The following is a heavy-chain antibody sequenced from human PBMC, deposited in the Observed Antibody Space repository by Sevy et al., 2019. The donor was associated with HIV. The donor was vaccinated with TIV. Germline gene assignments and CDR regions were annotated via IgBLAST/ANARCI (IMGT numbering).Heavy chain of an antibody. J-gene: IGHJ4*02. V-gene: IGHV3-21*05. CDR2: ISGLSNYI. Sequence: GGSLRLSCTASGFTFSSYEMNWVRQAPGKGLEWVSYISGLSNYINYADSVKGRFSISRDNVKDSLYLQMNSLRADDTAVYFCARRAVNWDYFEYWGQGTLVTVSS. CDR1: GFTFSSYE. D-gene: IGHD3-16*01. CDR3: ARRAVNWDYFEY.